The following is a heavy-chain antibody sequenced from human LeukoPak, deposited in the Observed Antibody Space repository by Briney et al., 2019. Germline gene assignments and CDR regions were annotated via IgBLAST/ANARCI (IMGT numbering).Heavy chain of an antibody. CDR3: AELGITMIGGV. V-gene: IGHV3-48*03. Sequence: GGSLRLSCAAPGFTFSSYGMSWVRQAPGKGLEWVSYISSSGSTIYYAGSVKGRFTISRDNAKNSLYLQMNSLRAEDTAVYYCAELGITMIGGVWGKGTTVTISS. D-gene: IGHD3-10*02. CDR1: GFTFSSYG. CDR2: ISSSGSTI. J-gene: IGHJ6*04.